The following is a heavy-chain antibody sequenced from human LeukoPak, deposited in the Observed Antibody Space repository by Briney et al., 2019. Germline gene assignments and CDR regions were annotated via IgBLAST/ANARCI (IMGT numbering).Heavy chain of an antibody. J-gene: IGHJ4*02. D-gene: IGHD5-18*01. Sequence: SVKVSCKASGGTFSSYAISWVRQAPGQGLEWMGGIVPIFGTANYAQKFQGRVTITTDESTSTAYMELSSLRSEDTAVYYCARALGSYGFSPFDYWGQGTLVTVSS. CDR1: GGTFSSYA. CDR3: ARALGSYGFSPFDY. V-gene: IGHV1-69*05. CDR2: IVPIFGTA.